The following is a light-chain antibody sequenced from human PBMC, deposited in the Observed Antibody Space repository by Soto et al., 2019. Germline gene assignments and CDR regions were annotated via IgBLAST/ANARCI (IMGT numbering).Light chain of an antibody. CDR3: QQYGDWPLT. CDR2: ATS. V-gene: IGKV3-15*01. CDR1: QSVGNN. Sequence: EIVVTQSPATLSVSPGVRATLSCGASQSVGNNFAWYQQKPGQAPRLLIFATSTRATGVPARFSGSGSGTEFTLTISSLQSEDFAVYYCQQYGDWPLTFGGGAKVEIE. J-gene: IGKJ4*01.